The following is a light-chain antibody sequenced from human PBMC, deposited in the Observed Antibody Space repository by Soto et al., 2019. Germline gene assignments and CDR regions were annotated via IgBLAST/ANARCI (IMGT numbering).Light chain of an antibody. CDR3: SSYTSSSTRV. Sequence: QSALTQPASVSGSPGQSITISCTGTSSDVGGYNYVSWYQQHPGKAPKLMIXXXXXXXXXXXXXXXXXKSGNTASLTISGXXXXXXXXXYCSSYTSSSTRVFGGGTKVTVL. CDR2: XXX. CDR1: SSDVGGYNY. V-gene: IGLV2-14*01. J-gene: IGLJ3*02.